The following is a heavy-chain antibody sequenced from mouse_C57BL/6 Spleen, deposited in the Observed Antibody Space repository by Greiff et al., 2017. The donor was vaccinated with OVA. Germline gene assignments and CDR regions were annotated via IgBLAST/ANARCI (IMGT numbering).Heavy chain of an antibody. CDR2: IDPSDSYT. D-gene: IGHD2-1*01. CDR3: ARYGNYVDY. CDR1: GYTFTSYW. J-gene: IGHJ2*01. Sequence: VQLQQSGAELVMPGASVKLSCKASGYTFTSYWMHWVKQRPGQGLEWTGEIDPSDSYTNYNQKFKGKSTLTVDKSSSTAYMQLSSLTSEDSAVYYCARYGNYVDYWGQGTTLTVAS. V-gene: IGHV1-69*01.